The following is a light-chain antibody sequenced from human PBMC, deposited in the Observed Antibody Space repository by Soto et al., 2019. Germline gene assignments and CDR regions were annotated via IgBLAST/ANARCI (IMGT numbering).Light chain of an antibody. CDR1: SSDVANYNL. CDR2: EVN. CDR3: CSSAGTVTPHV. J-gene: IGLJ1*01. V-gene: IGLV2-23*02. Sequence: QSVLTQPASVSGSPGQSITISCTGTSSDVANYNLVSWYQQHPGKAPKLMIYEVNKRPSGVSSRFSGSTSGSAASLTISGLQAEDEADYYCCSSAGTVTPHVFGTGTKLTVL.